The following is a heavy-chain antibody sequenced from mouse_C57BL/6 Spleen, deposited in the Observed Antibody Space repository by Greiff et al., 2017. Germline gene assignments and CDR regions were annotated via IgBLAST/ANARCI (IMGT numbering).Heavy chain of an antibody. CDR2: IDPEDGDS. D-gene: IGHD1-1*01. CDR3: TLIYYYGQYYYDY. V-gene: IGHV14-1*01. J-gene: IGHJ2*01. CDR1: GFNIKVYY. Sequence: VQLQQSVAELVRPGASVKLSCTASGFNIKVYYMHWVKQRPEQGLEWTGRIDPEDGDSASVPKFPGKATMTADTSSNTAYRQLSVLTSEDTAVYYCTLIYYYGQYYYDYWGQGATRTGSS.